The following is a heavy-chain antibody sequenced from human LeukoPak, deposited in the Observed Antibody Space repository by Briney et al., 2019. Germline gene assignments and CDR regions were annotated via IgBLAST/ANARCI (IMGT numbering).Heavy chain of an antibody. CDR1: GCTFISCV. CDR2: IIPIFGTA. D-gene: IGHD3-3*01. J-gene: IGHJ3*02. V-gene: IGHV1-69*05. CDR3: ARPDFWSGYYDAFDI. Sequence: SVTVSRKSTGCTFISCVISWVRQAPGQGLEWMGGIIPIFGTANCAQKFHCRGTITTDESKSTAYMELSSLRSEDTAVYYCARPDFWSGYYDAFDIWGQGTMLTVSS.